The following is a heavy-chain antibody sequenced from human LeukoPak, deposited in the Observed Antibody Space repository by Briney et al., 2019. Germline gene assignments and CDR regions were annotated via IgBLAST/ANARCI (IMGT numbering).Heavy chain of an antibody. CDR1: GFTFTRYA. Sequence: PAGSLTLSCAAPGFTFTRYAMSRFNQAPANGLHSASAISGSGGRTYYADSVNGRYTISRDNPKNTLSLPMNSLRAEDTAVYYSAKINPTYADFDYWGQGTLVTVSS. CDR3: AKINPTYADFDY. J-gene: IGHJ4*02. D-gene: IGHD1-14*01. CDR2: ISGSGGRT. V-gene: IGHV3-23*01.